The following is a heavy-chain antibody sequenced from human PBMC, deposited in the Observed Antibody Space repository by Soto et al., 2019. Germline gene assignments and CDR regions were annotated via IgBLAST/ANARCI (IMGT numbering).Heavy chain of an antibody. CDR3: AKTITMVRGVIYFDY. J-gene: IGHJ4*02. D-gene: IGHD3-10*01. CDR2: ISGSGGST. V-gene: IGHV3-23*01. CDR1: GFTFSSYA. Sequence: EVQLLESGGGLVQPGGSLRLSCAASGFTFSSYAMSWVRQAPGKGLEWVSAISGSGGSTYYADSVKGRFTISRDNSKNTRDLQMNSLRAEDTAVYYCAKTITMVRGVIYFDYWGQGTLVTVSS.